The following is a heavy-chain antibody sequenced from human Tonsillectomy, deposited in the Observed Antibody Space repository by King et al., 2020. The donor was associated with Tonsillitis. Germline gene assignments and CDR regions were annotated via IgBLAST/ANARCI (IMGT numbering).Heavy chain of an antibody. CDR1: GFTFDYYS. CDR3: AKDISPHYYGSGTADY. Sequence: VQLVESGGGLVQPGRSLRLSCAASGFTFDYYSMHWVRQAPGKGLEWVLGISWDSGSIDDGDSVRGRFTISRDNAKNSLYLQMNSLRAEDTALYYCAKDISPHYYGSGTADYWGQGTLVTVSS. V-gene: IGHV3-9*01. J-gene: IGHJ4*02. CDR2: ISWDSGSI. D-gene: IGHD3-10*01.